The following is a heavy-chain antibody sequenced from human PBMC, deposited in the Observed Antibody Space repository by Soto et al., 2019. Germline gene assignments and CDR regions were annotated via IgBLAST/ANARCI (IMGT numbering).Heavy chain of an antibody. CDR2: IIPIFGTA. J-gene: IGHJ3*02. D-gene: IGHD2-21*02. CDR1: GGTFSSYA. Sequence: SVKVSCKASGGTFSSYAISWVRQAPGQGLEWMGGIIPIFGTANYAQKFQGRVTITADESTSTAYMELSSLRSEDTAVYYCARGFYCGGDCYAFDIWGQGTMVTVSS. V-gene: IGHV1-69*13. CDR3: ARGFYCGGDCYAFDI.